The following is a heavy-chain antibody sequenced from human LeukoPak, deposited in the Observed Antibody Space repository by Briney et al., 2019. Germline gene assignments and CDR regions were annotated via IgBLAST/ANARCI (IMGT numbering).Heavy chain of an antibody. V-gene: IGHV3-23*01. D-gene: IGHD2-21*02. CDR3: AKSHHVTAIDY. Sequence: SGGSLRLSCAASGFTFSNYGMSWVRQAPGEGLEWVSAISGSGGSTYYADSVKGRFTISRDNSKNTLYLQMNSLRAEDTAVYYCAKSHHVTAIDYWGQGTLVTVSS. J-gene: IGHJ4*02. CDR1: GFTFSNYG. CDR2: ISGSGGST.